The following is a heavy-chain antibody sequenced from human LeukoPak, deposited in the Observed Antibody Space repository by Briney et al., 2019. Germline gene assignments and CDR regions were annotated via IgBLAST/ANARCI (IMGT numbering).Heavy chain of an antibody. V-gene: IGHV3-30*18. D-gene: IGHD4-11*01. Sequence: GGSLRLSCAASGFXFTNYGIHWVRQAPGKGLEWVAVISYDGSSKYFADSVKGRFTISRDNSKNTLYLQMNSLRPEDTAVYYCAKGLNSNWVGWFDPWGQGTLVTVSS. CDR2: ISYDGSSK. CDR1: GFXFTNYG. CDR3: AKGLNSNWVGWFDP. J-gene: IGHJ5*02.